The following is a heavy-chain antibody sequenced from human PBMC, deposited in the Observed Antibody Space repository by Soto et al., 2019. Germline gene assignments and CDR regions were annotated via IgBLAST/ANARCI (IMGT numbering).Heavy chain of an antibody. J-gene: IGHJ3*01. V-gene: IGHV3-30-3*01. CDR2: TSYDGGNK. CDR1: GFTFRDYA. Sequence: QVQLVESGGAVAQPGTSLRLSCVASGFTFRDYALHWVRQAPGKRPEWVAVTSYDGGNKFYSDSVKGRFTISRDNPKNSLYLQMVNLRADDTALYYCVRGSVCSSSPSCPFWGGAFDLWGQGTMVIVSS. D-gene: IGHD2-2*01. CDR3: VRGSVCSSSPSCPFWGGAFDL.